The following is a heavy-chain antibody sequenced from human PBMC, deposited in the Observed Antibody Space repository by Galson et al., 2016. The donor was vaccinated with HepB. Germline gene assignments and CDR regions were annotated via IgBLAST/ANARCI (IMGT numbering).Heavy chain of an antibody. CDR2: ITIYGGRT. CDR3: VRGRVNDFWSGYTERATHYFDS. V-gene: IGHV3-64D*06. J-gene: IGHJ4*02. D-gene: IGHD3-3*01. Sequence: SLRLSCAASGSPFSSYAMYWARQAPGKGLEFVSAITIYGGRTHYADSVKGRFTISRDDSKNTLNLQMSRLRTEDTAVYYCVRGRVNDFWSGYTERATHYFDSWGQGNLVTVSS. CDR1: GSPFSSYA.